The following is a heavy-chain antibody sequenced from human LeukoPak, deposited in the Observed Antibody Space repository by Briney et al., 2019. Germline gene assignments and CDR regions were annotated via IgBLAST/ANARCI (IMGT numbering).Heavy chain of an antibody. CDR1: GFTFDDYA. D-gene: IGHD6-13*01. Sequence: GGSLRLSCAASGFTFDDYAMHWVRHAPGKGLEWVSGISWNSGNIGYADSVKGRFTISRDNAKNSLYLQMNSLRAEDTALYYCAKGRYSSSHFDYWGQGTLVTVSS. CDR3: AKGRYSSSHFDY. J-gene: IGHJ4*02. CDR2: ISWNSGNI. V-gene: IGHV3-9*01.